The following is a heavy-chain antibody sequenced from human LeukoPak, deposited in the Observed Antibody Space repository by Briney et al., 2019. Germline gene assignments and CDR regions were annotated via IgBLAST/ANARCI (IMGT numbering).Heavy chain of an antibody. CDR1: GFTFSNAW. CDR2: IKSKTDGGTT. J-gene: IGHJ4*02. Sequence: GGSLRLSCAASGFTFSNAWMSWVRQAPGKGLEWVGRIKSKTDGGTTDYAAPVKGRFTISRDDSKNTLYLQMNSLKTEDTAVYYCTTDKRQRAVAGSANYFDYWGQGTLVTVSS. CDR3: TTDKRQRAVAGSANYFDY. V-gene: IGHV3-15*01. D-gene: IGHD6-19*01.